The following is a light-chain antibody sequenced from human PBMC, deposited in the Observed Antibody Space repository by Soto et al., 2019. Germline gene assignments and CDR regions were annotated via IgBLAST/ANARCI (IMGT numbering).Light chain of an antibody. V-gene: IGLV2-8*01. J-gene: IGLJ2*01. CDR1: SSDVGGYNY. Sequence: QPALTQPPSASDSPGQSVTIPCTGSSSDVGGYNYVSWYQQHPGKAPKVMIYEVNKRPSGVPDRFSGSKSGNTASLTVSGLQAEDEADYYCSSYADNNNFIFGGGTKLTVL. CDR2: EVN. CDR3: SSYADNNNFI.